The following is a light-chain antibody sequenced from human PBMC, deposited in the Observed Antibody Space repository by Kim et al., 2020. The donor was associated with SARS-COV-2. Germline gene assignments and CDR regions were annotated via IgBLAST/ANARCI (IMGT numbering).Light chain of an antibody. Sequence: RQTATLTCTGNSNNVGKQGAAWQQQRPGHPPKLLTYRDNNRPSGVSERFSASRSGNTASLTITGLQPEDEADYYCSAWDTGLNGYVFGTGTKVTVL. J-gene: IGLJ1*01. CDR1: SNNVGKQG. V-gene: IGLV10-54*01. CDR2: RDN. CDR3: SAWDTGLNGYV.